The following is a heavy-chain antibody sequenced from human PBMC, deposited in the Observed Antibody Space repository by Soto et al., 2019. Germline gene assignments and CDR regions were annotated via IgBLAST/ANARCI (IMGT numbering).Heavy chain of an antibody. CDR1: GFTFSSYA. J-gene: IGHJ4*02. V-gene: IGHV3-30-3*01. D-gene: IGHD3-16*01. CDR3: ARDGGAY. CDR2: MSYGGSNK. Sequence: QVQLVESGGGVVQPGRSLRLSCAASGFTFSSYAMHWVRRAPGKGLEWMAVMSYGGSNKYYADSVKGRFTISRDNSKNPLYLQMNSLRPEDTALYYCARDGGAYWGQGTLVIVSS.